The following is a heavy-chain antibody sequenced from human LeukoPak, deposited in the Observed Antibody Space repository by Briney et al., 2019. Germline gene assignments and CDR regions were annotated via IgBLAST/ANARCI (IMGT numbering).Heavy chain of an antibody. Sequence: GGSLRLSCAASGFTFSSYSMNWVRQAPGKGLEWVSSISSSSSYIYYADSVKGRFTISRDNAKNSLYLQMNSLRTGDTAVYYCARDLEYSYAPIWGQGTLVTVSS. D-gene: IGHD5-18*01. CDR3: ARDLEYSYAPI. J-gene: IGHJ4*02. V-gene: IGHV3-21*01. CDR2: ISSSSSYI. CDR1: GFTFSSYS.